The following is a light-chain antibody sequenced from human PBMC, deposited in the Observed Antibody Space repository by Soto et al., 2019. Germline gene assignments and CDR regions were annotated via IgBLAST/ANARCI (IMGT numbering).Light chain of an antibody. CDR1: QSVSSSY. J-gene: IGKJ2*01. CDR3: QQFGSSPRT. Sequence: PGERATLSCRASQSVSSSYLAWYQQKPGQAPRLLIYAASSRATGIPDRFSGSGSGTDFTLTISRLEPEDFAVYYCQQFGSSPRTFGQGTKLEIK. CDR2: AAS. V-gene: IGKV3-20*01.